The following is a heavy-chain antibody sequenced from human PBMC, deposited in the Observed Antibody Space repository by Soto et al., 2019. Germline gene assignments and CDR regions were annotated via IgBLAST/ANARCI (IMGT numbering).Heavy chain of an antibody. CDR3: ATSSYYYYGMDV. J-gene: IGHJ6*02. Sequence: QVQLQESGPGLMKPSETLSLTCTVSGGSISSYYWSWIRQPPGKRLEWIGYIYYSGSTNYNPSLKSRVTISVDTSKNQFSLKLSSVTAADTAVYYCATSSYYYYGMDVWGQGTTVTVSS. V-gene: IGHV4-59*01. CDR1: GGSISSYY. CDR2: IYYSGST.